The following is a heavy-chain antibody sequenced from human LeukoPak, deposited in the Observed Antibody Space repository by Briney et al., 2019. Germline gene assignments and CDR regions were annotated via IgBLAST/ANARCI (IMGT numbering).Heavy chain of an antibody. V-gene: IGHV1-2*02. CDR3: ARVKTDTAHYYYYYYMDV. Sequence: ASVKVSCKASGYTFTGYYMHWVRQAPGQGLEWMGWINPNSGGTNYAQKFQGRVTITTDESTSTAYMELSSLRSEDTAVYYCARVKTDTAHYYYYYYMDVWGKGTTVTVSS. D-gene: IGHD5-18*01. CDR2: INPNSGGT. CDR1: GYTFTGYY. J-gene: IGHJ6*03.